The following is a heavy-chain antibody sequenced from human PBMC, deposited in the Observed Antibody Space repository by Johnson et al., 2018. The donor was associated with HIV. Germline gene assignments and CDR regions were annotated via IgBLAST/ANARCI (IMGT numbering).Heavy chain of an antibody. Sequence: VQLVESGGGLVQPGGSLRISCAASGFTFSSYWMSWVRQAPGKGLEWVANIKQDGSEKYYVDSVKGRFTISRDNAKNSLYLQMNSLRAEDTAVYYCARALLIAARLGAFDIWGQGTMVTVSS. J-gene: IGHJ3*02. CDR2: IKQDGSEK. D-gene: IGHD6-6*01. CDR1: GFTFSSYW. CDR3: ARALLIAARLGAFDI. V-gene: IGHV3-7*05.